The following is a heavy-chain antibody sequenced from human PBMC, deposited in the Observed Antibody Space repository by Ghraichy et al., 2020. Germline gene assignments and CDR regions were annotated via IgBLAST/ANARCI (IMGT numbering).Heavy chain of an antibody. J-gene: IGHJ5*02. CDR1: GGSVSSGTDY. V-gene: IGHV4-61*01. Sequence: SETLSLTCTVSGGSVSSGTDYWSWIRQPPGKGLEWIGYIYHSESSNYNPSLKSRVIISVATSENQFSLKLSSVTAADTAVYYCARSYYYDSGSYESWGQGTLVTVSS. D-gene: IGHD3-10*01. CDR3: ARSYYYDSGSYES. CDR2: IYHSESS.